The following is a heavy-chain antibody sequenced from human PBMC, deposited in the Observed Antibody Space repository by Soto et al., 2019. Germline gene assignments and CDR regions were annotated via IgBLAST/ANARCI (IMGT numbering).Heavy chain of an antibody. CDR1: GYTFTGYY. CDR3: ERGSPRQSIAANFHY. CDR2: INPNSGGT. V-gene: IGHV1-2*02. D-gene: IGHD6-6*01. Sequence: QVQLVQSGAEVKKPGASVKVSCKASGYTFTGYYMHWVRQAPGQGLEWMGWINPNSGGTNYAQKFQGRVTMTSDTSISTAYMELSRLRSDDTAVYYCERGSPRQSIAANFHYWGQGILVTVSS. J-gene: IGHJ4*02.